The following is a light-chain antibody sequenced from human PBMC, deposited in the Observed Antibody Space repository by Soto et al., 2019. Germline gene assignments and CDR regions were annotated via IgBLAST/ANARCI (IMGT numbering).Light chain of an antibody. J-gene: IGKJ2*03. CDR2: KAS. V-gene: IGKV1-5*03. CDR1: QSISGW. CDR3: QQYNTYPYS. Sequence: DIQMTQSPSTLSASVGDRVTITCRASQSISGWLAWYQQKPGEAPNLLIYKASTLERGVPSTFSGSGSGTEFTLTISSLQPDDFATYYCQQYNTYPYSFGQGTKLEI.